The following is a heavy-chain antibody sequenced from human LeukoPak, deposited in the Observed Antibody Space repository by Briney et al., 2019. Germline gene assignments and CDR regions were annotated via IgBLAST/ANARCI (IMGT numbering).Heavy chain of an antibody. V-gene: IGHV3-23*01. Sequence: GGSLRLSCAASGFTFSSYAMSWVRQAPGKGLEWVPAISGSGGSTYYADSVKGRFTISRDNSKNTLYLQMNSLRAEDTAVYYCAKVPPWEWELQYYFDCWGQGTLVTVSS. CDR2: ISGSGGST. D-gene: IGHD1-26*01. CDR1: GFTFSSYA. J-gene: IGHJ4*02. CDR3: AKVPPWEWELQYYFDC.